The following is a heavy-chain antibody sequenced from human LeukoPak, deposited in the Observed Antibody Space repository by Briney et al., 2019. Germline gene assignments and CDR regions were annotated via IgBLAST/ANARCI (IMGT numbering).Heavy chain of an antibody. J-gene: IGHJ4*02. V-gene: IGHV3-23*01. Sequence: QSGGSLRLSCAASGFTFSTYAMNWVRQAPGKRPEWVSSVIYNGINTYYADSVKGRFTISRDNSKNTLYLQMNNLRAEDTAIYYCAKAVKAECTGGWCYPFDSWGQGTLVAVSS. D-gene: IGHD2-8*02. CDR3: AKAVKAECTGGWCYPFDS. CDR1: GFTFSTYA. CDR2: VIYNGINT.